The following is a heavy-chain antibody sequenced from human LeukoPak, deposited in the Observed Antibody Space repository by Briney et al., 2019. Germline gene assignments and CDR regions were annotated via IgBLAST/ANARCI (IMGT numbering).Heavy chain of an antibody. V-gene: IGHV3-30-3*01. Sequence: GGSLRLSCAASGFTFSSYAMHWVRQAPGKGLEWVAVISYDGSNKYYADSVKGRFPISRDNSKNRLYLQMNSLRPEDTAIYYCAKAIWVAATSSWFCLDCWGQGTLVTVSS. D-gene: IGHD3-10*01. CDR1: GFTFSSYA. J-gene: IGHJ4*02. CDR2: ISYDGSNK. CDR3: AKAIWVAATSSWFCLDC.